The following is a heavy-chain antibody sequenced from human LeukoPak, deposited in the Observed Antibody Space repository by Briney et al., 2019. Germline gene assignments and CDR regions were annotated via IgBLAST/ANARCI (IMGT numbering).Heavy chain of an antibody. CDR3: ATGGYSYGYTFDY. CDR1: GFTFSLNE. V-gene: IGHV3-48*03. D-gene: IGHD5-18*01. J-gene: IGHJ4*02. Sequence: GGSLRLSCAASGFTFSLNEMNWVRQAPGKGLEWVSYINGPASNIFYADSVKGRFTISRDNAKNSLYLQMNSLRAEDMAVYYCATGGYSYGYTFDYWGQGTLVTVSS. CDR2: INGPASNI.